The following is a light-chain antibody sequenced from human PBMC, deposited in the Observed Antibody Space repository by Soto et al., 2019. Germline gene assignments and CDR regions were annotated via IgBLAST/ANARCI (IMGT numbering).Light chain of an antibody. CDR1: QSVSASQ. V-gene: IGKV3-20*01. Sequence: ETVLTQSPATLSLSPGERATLSCRTSQSVSASQLAWYQQKPGQAPRLLIYGASSRATGIPDRFSGSASGTDFTLTISSLEPEDFAVYYCQQYGSSGTFGQGTKVDIK. J-gene: IGKJ1*01. CDR2: GAS. CDR3: QQYGSSGT.